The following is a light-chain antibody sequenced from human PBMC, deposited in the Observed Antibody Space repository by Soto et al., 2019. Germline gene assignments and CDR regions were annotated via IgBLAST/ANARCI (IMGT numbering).Light chain of an antibody. V-gene: IGLV1-44*01. J-gene: IGLJ1*01. CDR3: AAWDDSMNGYV. Sequence: QSVLTLPPSASGTPGQRVTISCSGSSSNIGANSVSWYQQLPGTAPKLLIYNNNQRPSGVPDRFSGSKSGTSASLAISGLQYGNEADYYCAAWDDSMNGYVLGTGTKVTVL. CDR1: SSNIGANS. CDR2: NNN.